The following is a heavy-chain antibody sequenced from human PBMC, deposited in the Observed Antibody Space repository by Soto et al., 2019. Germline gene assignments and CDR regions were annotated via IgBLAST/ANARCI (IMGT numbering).Heavy chain of an antibody. J-gene: IGHJ3*02. CDR3: ARGGSSDWQVALDI. CDR1: GGSFSGYY. D-gene: IGHD6-19*01. Sequence: KTSETLSLTCAAYGGSFSGYYWSWIRQSPGKGLEWIGGIDHSENTNQNPSLKTRVTISVDTSKNQFSLRLRSITAADTAVYYCARGGSSDWQVALDIWGQGTMVTVPS. CDR2: IDHSENT. V-gene: IGHV4-34*01.